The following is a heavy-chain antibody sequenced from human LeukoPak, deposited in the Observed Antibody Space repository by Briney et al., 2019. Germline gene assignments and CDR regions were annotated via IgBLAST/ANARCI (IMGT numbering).Heavy chain of an antibody. J-gene: IGHJ2*01. D-gene: IGHD2-21*02. V-gene: IGHV1-18*01. CDR2: ISVYNGNT. Sequence: ASVKVSCKASGYPFTSYGVTWVRQAPGQGLEWMGWISVYNGNTKSAQKFQGRVTITADKSTTTAYMELSSLRSEDTAVYYCATEAIVVVTARDYWYFDLWGRGTLVTVSS. CDR1: GYPFTSYG. CDR3: ATEAIVVVTARDYWYFDL.